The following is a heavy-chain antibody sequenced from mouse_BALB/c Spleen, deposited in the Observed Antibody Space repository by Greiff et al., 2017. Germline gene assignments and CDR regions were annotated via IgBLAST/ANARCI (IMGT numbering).Heavy chain of an antibody. J-gene: IGHJ3*01. D-gene: IGHD3-2*01. CDR1: GYTFTSYN. CDR3: ARSDSSGSWFAY. V-gene: IGHV1-12*01. Sequence: LQQPGAELVKPGASVKMSCKASGYTFTSYNMHWVKQTPGQGLEWIGAIYPGNGDTSYNQKFKGKATLTADKSSSTAYMQLSSLTSEDSAVYYCARSDSSGSWFAYWGQGTLVTVSA. CDR2: IYPGNGDT.